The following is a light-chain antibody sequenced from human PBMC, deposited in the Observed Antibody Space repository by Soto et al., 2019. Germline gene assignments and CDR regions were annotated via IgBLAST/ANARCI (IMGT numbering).Light chain of an antibody. CDR2: DVS. Sequence: QSALTQPRSVSGSPGQSVTISCTGTSSDVGGYNYVSWYQQHPDIAPKLMIYDVSKRPSGVPDRFSGSKSGNTASLTISGLQAEDEADYYCCSYAGSYTYVFATWTKLTVL. CDR1: SSDVGGYNY. V-gene: IGLV2-11*01. CDR3: CSYAGSYTYV. J-gene: IGLJ1*01.